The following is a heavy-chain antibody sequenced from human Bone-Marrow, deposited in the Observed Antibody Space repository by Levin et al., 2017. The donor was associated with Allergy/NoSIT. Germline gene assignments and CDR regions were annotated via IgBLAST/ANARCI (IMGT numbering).Heavy chain of an antibody. CDR1: GGSISSAGYH. D-gene: IGHD1-1*01. CDR3: ARLDGYYFDY. V-gene: IGHV4-31*03. CDR2: ISYRGST. Sequence: SETLSLTCTVSGGSISSAGYHWTWIRQYPGKGLEWIGYISYRGSTYFNPSLKSRLTMSIDTSEQHFSLNLTSVSAADTAIYYCARLDGYYFDYWGQGALVTVSS. J-gene: IGHJ4*02.